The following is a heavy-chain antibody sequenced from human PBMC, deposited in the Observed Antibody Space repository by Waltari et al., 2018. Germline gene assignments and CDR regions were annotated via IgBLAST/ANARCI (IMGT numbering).Heavy chain of an antibody. D-gene: IGHD2-15*01. CDR3: AGGYCSGGSCYPTGEYFQH. CDR1: GYSFTSYW. CDR2: IYPGDSDT. Sequence: EVQLVQSGAEVKKPGESLRISCKGSGYSFTSYWIGWFRHMPGKGLEWMGIIYPGDSDTRYSPSFQGQVTISADKSISTAYLQWSSLKASDTAMYYCAGGYCSGGSCYPTGEYFQHWGQGTLVTVSS. V-gene: IGHV5-51*01. J-gene: IGHJ1*01.